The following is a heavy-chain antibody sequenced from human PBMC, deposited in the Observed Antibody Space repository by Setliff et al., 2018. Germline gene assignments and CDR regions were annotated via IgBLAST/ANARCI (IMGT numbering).Heavy chain of an antibody. CDR3: ARRTFGSGRFDP. D-gene: IGHD3-16*01. CDR2: IDPSGNT. J-gene: IGHJ5*02. Sequence: KTSETLSLTCTVSGGSISSGGNYWSWIRQPAGKGLEWIGHIDPSGNTNYNPSLKSRVTISGDTSKNQFSLKLSSVSAADTAVYYCARRTFGSGRFDPWGQGTLVTVSS. V-gene: IGHV4-61*09. CDR1: GGSISSGGNY.